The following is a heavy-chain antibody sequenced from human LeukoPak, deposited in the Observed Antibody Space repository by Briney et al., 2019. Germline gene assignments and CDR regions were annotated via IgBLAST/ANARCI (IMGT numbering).Heavy chain of an antibody. CDR1: GFTFSDYY. V-gene: IGHV3-11*01. J-gene: IGHJ4*02. CDR2: ISSSGSTI. Sequence: PGGSLRLSCAASGFTFSDYYMSWIRQAPGKGLEWVSYISSSGSTIYYADSVKGRFTISRDNAKNSLYLQMNSLRAEDTAVYYCARDTNYYDILTGYFPELFDYWGQGTLVTVSS. CDR3: ARDTNYYDILTGYFPELFDY. D-gene: IGHD3-9*01.